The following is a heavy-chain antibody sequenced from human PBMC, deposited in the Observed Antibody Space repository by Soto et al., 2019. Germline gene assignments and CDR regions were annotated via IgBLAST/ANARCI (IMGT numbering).Heavy chain of an antibody. CDR3: SRVGGSNSKCYTRCIDV. D-gene: IGHD2-15*01. CDR1: GGSISGYY. Sequence: QMHLQESGRGLVKPSETLSLTCTVYGGSISGYYWSWVRQPAGKGLEWVGRIYSDGTTNYRPSLQSRLTMSLDSSKDQFPLHLNSVTAADTAVYYCSRVGGSNSKCYTRCIDVWGQGTTVTVSS. J-gene: IGHJ6*02. CDR2: IYSDGTT. V-gene: IGHV4-4*07.